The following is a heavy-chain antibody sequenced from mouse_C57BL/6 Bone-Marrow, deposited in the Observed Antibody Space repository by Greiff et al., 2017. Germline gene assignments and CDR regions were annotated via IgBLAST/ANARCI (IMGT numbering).Heavy chain of an antibody. CDR1: GYAFTSYL. V-gene: IGHV1-54*01. CDR3: ARSPFSSVRGGRALDY. J-gene: IGHJ4*01. Sequence: VQLQQSGAELVRPGTSVKVSCKASGYAFTSYLIEWVKQRPGQGLEWIGVINPGSGGTNYNEKFKGKATLTADKSSSTAYMQLSSLTTEDSAVXFCARSPFSSVRGGRALDYWGQGTPVTVSS. CDR2: INPGSGGT.